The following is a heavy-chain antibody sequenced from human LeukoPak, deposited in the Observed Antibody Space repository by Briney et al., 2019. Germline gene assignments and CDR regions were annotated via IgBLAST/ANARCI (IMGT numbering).Heavy chain of an antibody. CDR3: AIHDYSDRVDFDY. D-gene: IGHD4-17*01. J-gene: IGHJ4*02. CDR2: ISAYNGNT. V-gene: IGHV1-18*01. Sequence: ASVKVSCKASGHTFTSYGISWVRQAPGQGLEWMGWISAYNGNTNYAQKLQGRVTMTTDTSTSTAYMELRSLGSDDTAVYYCAIHDYSDRVDFDYWGQGTLVTVSS. CDR1: GHTFTSYG.